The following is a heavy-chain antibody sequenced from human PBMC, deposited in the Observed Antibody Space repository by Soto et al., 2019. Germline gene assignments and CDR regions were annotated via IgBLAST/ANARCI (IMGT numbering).Heavy chain of an antibody. CDR1: GFTFSSYG. J-gene: IGHJ5*02. V-gene: IGHV1-18*01. Sequence: GPVKVSCQASGFTFSSYGISWVRQAPGQGLEWMGWISAHNGNTNYAQKLQGRVTMTTDTSTSTAYMELRSLKSDDTAVYYCARVLPPFDPWGQGTLVTVSS. CDR2: ISAHNGNT. CDR3: ARVLPPFDP.